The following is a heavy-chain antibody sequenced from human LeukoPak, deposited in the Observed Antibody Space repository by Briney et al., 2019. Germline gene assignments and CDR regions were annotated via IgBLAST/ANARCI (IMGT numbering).Heavy chain of an antibody. CDR1: GFTFS. CDR2: IRHDETDQ. Sequence: GGSLRLSCVGSGFTFSVHWVRQVPGKGLEWLTFIRHDETDQHYADSVRGRFTISRDNSKNTVYLQMNSLRPEDTALYYCAKDGNWASVSWGQGTLVTVSS. CDR3: AKDGNWASVS. V-gene: IGHV3-30*02. J-gene: IGHJ5*02. D-gene: IGHD7-27*01.